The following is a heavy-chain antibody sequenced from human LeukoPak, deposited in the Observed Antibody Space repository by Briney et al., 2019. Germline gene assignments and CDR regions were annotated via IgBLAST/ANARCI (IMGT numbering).Heavy chain of an antibody. CDR2: ISWNSGSI. J-gene: IGHJ6*02. D-gene: IGHD3-9*01. Sequence: GRSLRLSCAASGFTFDDYAMHWVRQAPGKGLEWVSGISWNSGSIGYADSVKGRFTISRDNAKNSLYLQMNSLRAEDTALYYCAKDQHYDILTGLYGMDVWGQGTTVTVSS. CDR3: AKDQHYDILTGLYGMDV. V-gene: IGHV3-9*01. CDR1: GFTFDDYA.